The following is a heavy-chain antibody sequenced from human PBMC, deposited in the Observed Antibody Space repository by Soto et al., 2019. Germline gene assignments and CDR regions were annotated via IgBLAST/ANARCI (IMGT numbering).Heavy chain of an antibody. Sequence: ASVKVSCKASGYTFTSYGISWVRQAPGQGLEWMGWISAYNGNTNYAQKLQGRVTMTTDTSTSTAYMELRSLKSDDTAVYYCARDVAVDRDFDYWRQGTLVTVSS. CDR1: GYTFTSYG. D-gene: IGHD6-19*01. CDR3: ARDVAVDRDFDY. J-gene: IGHJ4*02. CDR2: ISAYNGNT. V-gene: IGHV1-18*04.